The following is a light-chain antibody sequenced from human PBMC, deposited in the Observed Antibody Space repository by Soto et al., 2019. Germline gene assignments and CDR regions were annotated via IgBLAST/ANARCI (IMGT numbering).Light chain of an antibody. CDR2: GAS. J-gene: IGKJ2*01. V-gene: IGKV3-20*01. CDR3: QQYGGVPYT. CDR1: ESISRDY. Sequence: EIVLTQSPGTLCLSPGQRATLSCRSSESISRDYLAWYQQRLGQAPRLLIYGASSGATGIPDRFSGSGSGTDFTLTISRLEPEDFAIYYCQQYGGVPYTFGQGTKVDIK.